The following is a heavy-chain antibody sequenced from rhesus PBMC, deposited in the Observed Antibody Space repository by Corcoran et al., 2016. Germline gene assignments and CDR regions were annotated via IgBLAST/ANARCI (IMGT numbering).Heavy chain of an antibody. D-gene: IGHD6-25*01. V-gene: IGHV3-183*01. J-gene: IGHJ4*01. CDR1: GFTCGDYG. Sequence: EVQLVESGGGLAKPGGSLRLSCAASGFTCGDYGMHGGRPAPGKGREWVSSISSASSYIYDADSVKGLFTISRDNAKNSLSLQMSSLRAEDTAVYYCTRIAAAGGFDYWGQGVLVTVSS. CDR2: ISSASSYI. CDR3: TRIAAAGGFDY.